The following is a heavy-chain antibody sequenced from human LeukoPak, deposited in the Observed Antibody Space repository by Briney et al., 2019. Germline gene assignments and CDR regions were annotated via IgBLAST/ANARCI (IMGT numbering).Heavy chain of an antibody. CDR1: GFTFSTSG. D-gene: IGHD5-12*01. V-gene: IGHV3-33*01. CDR2: IWYDGSNK. CDR3: ARNENSGWGYFDY. J-gene: IGHJ4*02. Sequence: GRSLRLSCAAPGFTFSTSGMHWVRQAPGKGLEWVAVIWYDGSNKHYAESVKGRFSISRDNSKSTLYLQMNSLRAEDTAVYYCARNENSGWGYFDYWGQGTLVTVSS.